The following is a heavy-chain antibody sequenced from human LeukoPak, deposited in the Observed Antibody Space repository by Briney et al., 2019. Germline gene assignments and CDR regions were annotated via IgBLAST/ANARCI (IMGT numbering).Heavy chain of an antibody. J-gene: IGHJ3*02. CDR2: IYYSGST. D-gene: IGHD3-10*01. Sequence: ASETLSLTCTVSGGSISSYYWSWIRQPPGKGLEWIGYIYYSGSTNYNPSLKSRVTISVDTSRNHFSLRLSSVTAADTAVYYCARSGVGDAFDIWGQGTVVTVSS. V-gene: IGHV4-59*01. CDR1: GGSISSYY. CDR3: ARSGVGDAFDI.